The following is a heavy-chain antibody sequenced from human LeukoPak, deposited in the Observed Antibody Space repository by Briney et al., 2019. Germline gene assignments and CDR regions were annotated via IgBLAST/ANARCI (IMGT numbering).Heavy chain of an antibody. J-gene: IGHJ4*02. CDR1: GGSISSYY. CDR3: ARDRGYSYGPDY. D-gene: IGHD5-18*01. Sequence: SETLSLTCTVSGGSISSYYWSLIRQPPGKGLEWIGYIYYSGSTNYNPSLKSRVTISVDTSKNQFSLKLSSVTAADTAVYYCARDRGYSYGPDYWGQGTLVTVSS. V-gene: IGHV4-59*01. CDR2: IYYSGST.